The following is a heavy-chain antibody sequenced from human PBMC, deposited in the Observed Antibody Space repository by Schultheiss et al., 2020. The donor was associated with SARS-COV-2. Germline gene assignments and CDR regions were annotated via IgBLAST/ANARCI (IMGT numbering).Heavy chain of an antibody. D-gene: IGHD1-26*01. CDR2: IKQDGSEK. J-gene: IGHJ4*02. Sequence: GGSLRLSCAASGFTFSSYWMSWVRQAPGKGLEWVANIKQDGSEKYYVDSVKGRFTISRDNAKNSLYLQMNSLRAEDTAVYYCAKVPMGWELLEYDYWGQGTLVTVSS. CDR1: GFTFSSYW. V-gene: IGHV3-7*03. CDR3: AKVPMGWELLEYDY.